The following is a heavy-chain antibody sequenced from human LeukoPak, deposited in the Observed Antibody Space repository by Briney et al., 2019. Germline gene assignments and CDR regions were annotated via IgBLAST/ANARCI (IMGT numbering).Heavy chain of an antibody. CDR1: GYTFTGYY. CDR3: ARVNYDIYNWFDP. D-gene: IGHD3-9*01. V-gene: IGHV1-18*04. Sequence: GASVKVSCKASGYTFTGYYMHWVRQAPGQGLEWMGWISAYNGNTNYAQKLQGRVTMTTDTSTSTAYMELRSLRSDDTAVYYCARVNYDIYNWFDPWGQGTLVTVSS. J-gene: IGHJ5*02. CDR2: ISAYNGNT.